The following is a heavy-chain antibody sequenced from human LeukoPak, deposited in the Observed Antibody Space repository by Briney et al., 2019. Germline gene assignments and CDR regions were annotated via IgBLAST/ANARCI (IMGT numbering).Heavy chain of an antibody. J-gene: IGHJ3*02. D-gene: IGHD3-16*01. CDR1: GFTVSTNY. V-gene: IGHV3-66*01. CDR2: IYSGGNT. Sequence: PGGSLRLSCAASGFTVSTNYMSWVRQAPGKGLEWVSVIYSGGNTYYADSVKGRFTISRDNSKNTLYLQMNSLRAEDTAVYYCAKGRKTLIMMGDDAFDIWGQGTMVTVSS. CDR3: AKGRKTLIMMGDDAFDI.